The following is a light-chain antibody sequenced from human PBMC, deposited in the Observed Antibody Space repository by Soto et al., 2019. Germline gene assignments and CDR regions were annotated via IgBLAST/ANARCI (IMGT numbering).Light chain of an antibody. J-gene: IGKJ3*01. V-gene: IGKV3-15*01. CDR1: QRVGIN. Sequence: EKVMTQSPATLSLFPGERATLSFSASQRVGINLACYQQKPGQAPRLLINGTSTTATGISDRLRARGSGTEFTLAISKLQYERFALYFCQQYNDWPLNLGRGTKVDIK. CDR3: QQYNDWPLN. CDR2: GTS.